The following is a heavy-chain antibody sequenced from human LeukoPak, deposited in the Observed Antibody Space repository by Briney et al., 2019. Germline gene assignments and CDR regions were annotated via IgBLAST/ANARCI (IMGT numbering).Heavy chain of an antibody. CDR1: GYPFTGYY. CDR2: INPNSGFT. Sequence: ASVKASCKASGYPFTGYYLHWVRQPPGHGLEWTGWINPNSGFTNYAQKFQGRVTMTRGTSISTAYMELSRLRSDDTAVYYCARLADCSSSSCRSFDYWGQGTLVTVSS. V-gene: IGHV1-2*02. D-gene: IGHD2-2*01. CDR3: ARLADCSSSSCRSFDY. J-gene: IGHJ4*02.